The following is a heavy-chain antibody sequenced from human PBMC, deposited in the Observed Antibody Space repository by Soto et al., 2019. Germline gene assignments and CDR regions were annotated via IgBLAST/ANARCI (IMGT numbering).Heavy chain of an antibody. J-gene: IGHJ5*02. CDR3: ARDKSYYYGSGPNWFDP. CDR2: ISSSSSTI. D-gene: IGHD3-10*01. CDR1: GFTFSSYS. Sequence: GGSLRLSCAASGFTFSSYSMNWVRQAPGKGLEWVSYISSSSSTIYYADSVKGRFTISRDNAKNSLYLQMNSLRAEDTAVYYCARDKSYYYGSGPNWFDPWGQGTLVTVSS. V-gene: IGHV3-48*01.